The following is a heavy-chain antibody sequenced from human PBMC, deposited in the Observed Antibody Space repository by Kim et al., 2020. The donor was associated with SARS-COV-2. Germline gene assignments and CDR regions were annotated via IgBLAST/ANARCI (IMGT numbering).Heavy chain of an antibody. CDR1: GDSVSSNSAA. CDR2: TYYRSKWYN. J-gene: IGHJ6*02. Sequence: SQTLSLTCAISGDSVSSNSAAWNWIRQSPSRGLEWLGRTYYRSKWYNDYAVSVKSRITINPDTSKNQFSLQLNSVTPEDTAVYYCAREGPTAITMVRGVIMGYYYYGMDVWGQGTTVTVSS. CDR3: AREGPTAITMVRGVIMGYYYYGMDV. V-gene: IGHV6-1*01. D-gene: IGHD3-10*01.